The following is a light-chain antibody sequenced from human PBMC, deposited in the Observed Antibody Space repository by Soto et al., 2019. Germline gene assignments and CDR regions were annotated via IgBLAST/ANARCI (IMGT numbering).Light chain of an antibody. CDR1: QSLTMW. V-gene: IGKV1-5*03. CDR3: QLWTDYSWT. J-gene: IGKJ1*01. Sequence: DIHMTQYPSTLSASVGDRVTITYRASQSLTMWLAWYQQKPGKAPNLLIYKTSSLESGDPSRFSGRGSGTEFTFAICSLQPDDFATYYCQLWTDYSWTVGQGTKVEAK. CDR2: KTS.